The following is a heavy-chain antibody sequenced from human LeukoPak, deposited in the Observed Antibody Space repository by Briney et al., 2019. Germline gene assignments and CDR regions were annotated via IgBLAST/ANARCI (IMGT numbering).Heavy chain of an antibody. V-gene: IGHV4-34*01. J-gene: IGHJ4*02. CDR3: AKGSVSGYSYGYWRY. Sequence: SETLSLTCAVYGGSFSGYYWSWIRQPPGKGLEWIGEINHSGSTNYNTSLKSGVTISVDTSKNQFSLKLSSVTAADTAVYYCAKGSVSGYSYGYWRYWGQGTLVTVSS. CDR1: GGSFSGYY. CDR2: INHSGST. D-gene: IGHD5-18*01.